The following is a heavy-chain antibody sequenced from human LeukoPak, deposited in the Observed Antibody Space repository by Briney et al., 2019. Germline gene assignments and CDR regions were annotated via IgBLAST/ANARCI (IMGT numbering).Heavy chain of an antibody. CDR3: ARHSAHPKYCSSTSCYPRYYYYYMDV. CDR1: GGSFSDYY. Sequence: SETLSLTCAVYGGSFSDYYWSWIRQPPGKGLEWIGEINHSGSTNYNPSLKSRVTISVDTSKNQFSLKLSSVTAADTAVYYCARHSAHPKYCSSTSCYPRYYYYYMDVWGKGTTVTVSS. J-gene: IGHJ6*03. CDR2: INHSGST. V-gene: IGHV4-34*01. D-gene: IGHD2-2*01.